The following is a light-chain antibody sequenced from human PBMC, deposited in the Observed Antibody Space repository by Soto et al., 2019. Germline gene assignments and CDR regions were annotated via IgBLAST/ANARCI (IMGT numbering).Light chain of an antibody. CDR1: TSNVGGYIS. V-gene: IGLV2-14*01. CDR3: SSYTGSSTIYV. CDR2: EVS. J-gene: IGLJ1*01. Sequence: QSALTQPASVSGSPGQSVTISCTGTTSNVGGYISVSWYQQHPGKAPKLMIYEVSNRPSGVSNRFSGSKSGDTASLTISGRQAEDEADYYCSSYTGSSTIYVFGSGTKLTVL.